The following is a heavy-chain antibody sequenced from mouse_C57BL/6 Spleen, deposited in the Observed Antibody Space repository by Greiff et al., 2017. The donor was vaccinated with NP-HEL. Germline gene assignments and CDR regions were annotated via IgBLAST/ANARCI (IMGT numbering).Heavy chain of an antibody. V-gene: IGHV14-4*01. D-gene: IGHD2-2*01. CDR2: LDPENGDP. Sequence: EVKLQQSGAELVRPGASVKLSCTASGFNIKDDYMHWVKQRPEQGLEWIGWLDPENGDPEYASKFQGKAPITAPTSSNTAYMQLSSLTSEDTAVYYCTTRASYGNDEDSYYAMDYWGQGTSVTVSS. J-gene: IGHJ4*01. CDR3: TTRASYGNDEDSYYAMDY. CDR1: GFNIKDDY.